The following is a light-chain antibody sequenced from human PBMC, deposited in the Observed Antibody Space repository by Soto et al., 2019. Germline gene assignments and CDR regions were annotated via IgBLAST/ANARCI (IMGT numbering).Light chain of an antibody. Sequence: QSVLTQPPSVSGAPGQRVTISCSGSTSNIGTSYDVYWYQHLPGTAPKLLIYGNSNRPSGVPDRFSGSKAGTSASLAITGLQAEDEADYYCQTYNINLWLYVFVTGTMVTV. CDR3: QTYNINLWLYV. V-gene: IGLV1-40*01. CDR2: GNS. CDR1: TSNIGTSYD. J-gene: IGLJ1*01.